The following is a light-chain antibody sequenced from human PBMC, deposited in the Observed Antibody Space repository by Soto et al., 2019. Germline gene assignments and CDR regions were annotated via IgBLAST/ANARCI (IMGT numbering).Light chain of an antibody. Sequence: EIVLTQSPATLSLSPGERATLSCRGSQSVTKYLAWYQQKPGQAPRLIIYDVSNRATGIPARFSGSGSGTDFTLTISSLEPEDSAVYYCQQRSNWVKTFGQGTKLEIK. V-gene: IGKV3-11*01. CDR2: DVS. CDR3: QQRSNWVKT. J-gene: IGKJ2*01. CDR1: QSVTKY.